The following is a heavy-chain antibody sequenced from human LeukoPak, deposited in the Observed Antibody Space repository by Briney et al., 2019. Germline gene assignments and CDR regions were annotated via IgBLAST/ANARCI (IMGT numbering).Heavy chain of an antibody. D-gene: IGHD3-22*01. CDR3: ARDGDSSGYSQTFDY. Sequence: ASVKVSCKASGYTFTSYYMHWVRQAPGQGLEWMGIISPSGGSTSYAQKFQGRVTMTRDTSTSTVYMELSSLRSEDTAVYYCARDGDSSGYSQTFDYWGQGTLVTVSS. CDR1: GYTFTSYY. J-gene: IGHJ4*02. V-gene: IGHV1-46*01. CDR2: ISPSGGST.